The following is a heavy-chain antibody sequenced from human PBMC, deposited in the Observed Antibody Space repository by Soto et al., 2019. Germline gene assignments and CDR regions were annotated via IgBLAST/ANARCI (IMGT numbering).Heavy chain of an antibody. J-gene: IGHJ6*02. V-gene: IGHV5-10-1*01. D-gene: IGHD3-10*01. Sequence: GESLKISCKGSGYSFTSYWISWVRQMPGKGLEWVGRIDPSDSYTNYSPSFQGHVTISADKSISTAYLQWSSLKASDTAMYYCARRYGSGSYHYYYHYGMDVWGQGTTVTVSS. CDR1: GYSFTSYW. CDR2: IDPSDSYT. CDR3: ARRYGSGSYHYYYHYGMDV.